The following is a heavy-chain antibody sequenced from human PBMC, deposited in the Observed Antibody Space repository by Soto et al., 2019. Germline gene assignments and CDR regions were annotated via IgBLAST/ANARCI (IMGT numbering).Heavy chain of an antibody. CDR1: AASFSKYY. D-gene: IGHD6-6*01. V-gene: IGHV4-34*01. CDR3: AREGDSSSSLIAPEGMDV. CDR2: INHSGST. Sequence: SETLSLTCTVSAASFSKYYWSWIRQPPGKGLEWIGEINHSGSTNYNPSLKSRVTISVDTSKNQFSLKQSSVTAADTAVYYCAREGDSSSSLIAPEGMDVWGQGTTVTVSS. J-gene: IGHJ6*02.